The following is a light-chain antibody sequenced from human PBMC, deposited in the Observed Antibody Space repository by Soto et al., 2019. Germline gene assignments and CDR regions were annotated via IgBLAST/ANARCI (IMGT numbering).Light chain of an antibody. V-gene: IGLV2-14*01. CDR3: SSFTTSNTWV. CDR2: EVS. CDR1: SSDVGGYNY. Sequence: QYALTQPASVSGSPGQSITISCTGISSDVGGYNYVSWYQQHPGKAPKLIIYEVSNRPSGVSNRFSGSKSGNTASLTISGLQAEDEADYYCSSFTTSNTWVFGGGTKLTVL. J-gene: IGLJ3*02.